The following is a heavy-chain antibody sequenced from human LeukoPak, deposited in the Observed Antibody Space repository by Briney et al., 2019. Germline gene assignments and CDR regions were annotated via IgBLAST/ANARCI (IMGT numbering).Heavy chain of an antibody. Sequence: GGSLRLSCAASGFTFSSYWMSWVRQAPGKGLEWVANIKQDGSEKYYVDSVKGRFTISRDNSKNTLYLQMNSLRAEDAAVYYCAKDLYSGSFLLEYWGQGTLVTVSS. V-gene: IGHV3-7*03. J-gene: IGHJ4*02. CDR3: AKDLYSGSFLLEY. CDR2: IKQDGSEK. D-gene: IGHD1-26*01. CDR1: GFTFSSYW.